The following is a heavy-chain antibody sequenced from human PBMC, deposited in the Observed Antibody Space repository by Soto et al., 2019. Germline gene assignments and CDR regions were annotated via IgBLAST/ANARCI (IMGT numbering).Heavy chain of an antibody. CDR2: ISASGGST. V-gene: IGHV3-23*01. CDR3: EKDDVVDVSSGYSALDY. D-gene: IGHD3-22*01. J-gene: IGHJ4*02. CDR1: GFTFSNSS. Sequence: GGSLSLSYAACGFTFSNSSITWVRQAPWKGLEWVSAISASGGSTYNADSVRGRFTISRDNSKNTVYLQMRSLRVEDTAIYYCEKDDVVDVSSGYSALDYPCQGPQLTVS.